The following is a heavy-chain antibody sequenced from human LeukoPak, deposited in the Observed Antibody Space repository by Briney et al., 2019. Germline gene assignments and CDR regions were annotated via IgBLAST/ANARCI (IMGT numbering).Heavy chain of an antibody. Sequence: KPGGSLRLSCAASGFTFSDYYMSWIRQAPGKGLEWISCISNTGGTIDYADSVRGRFTISRDNAKNSLFLQMDSLRAEDTAVYYCARITYGGYFDYWGQGTLVTVSS. CDR2: ISNTGGTI. J-gene: IGHJ4*02. V-gene: IGHV3-11*01. D-gene: IGHD4/OR15-4a*01. CDR3: ARITYGGYFDY. CDR1: GFTFSDYY.